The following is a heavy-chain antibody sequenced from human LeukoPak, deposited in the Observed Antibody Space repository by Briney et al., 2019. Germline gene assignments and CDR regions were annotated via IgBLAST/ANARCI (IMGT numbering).Heavy chain of an antibody. CDR1: GFTFSNYG. J-gene: IGHJ3*02. D-gene: IGHD6-13*01. V-gene: IGHV3-30*18. CDR3: AKMRASRSWLFGDGFDI. Sequence: GGSLRLSCAASGFTFSNYGMHWVRQAPGKGLEWVAAISYDGSNKYYGDSVKGRFTISRDTSMNTLFLQINSLRAEDTAVYSCAKMRASRSWLFGDGFDIWGQGTMVTVS. CDR2: ISYDGSNK.